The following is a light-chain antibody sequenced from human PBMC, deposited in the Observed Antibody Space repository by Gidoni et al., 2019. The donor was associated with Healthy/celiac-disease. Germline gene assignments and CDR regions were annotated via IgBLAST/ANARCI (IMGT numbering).Light chain of an antibody. Sequence: DPVTITCRASQSISSYLNWYQQKPGKAPKLLIYAASSLQSGVPSRFSGSGSGTDFTLTIISLQPEDFATYYCQQSYSTPRTFGQXTKLEIK. V-gene: IGKV1-39*01. J-gene: IGKJ2*01. CDR3: QQSYSTPRT. CDR2: AAS. CDR1: QSISSY.